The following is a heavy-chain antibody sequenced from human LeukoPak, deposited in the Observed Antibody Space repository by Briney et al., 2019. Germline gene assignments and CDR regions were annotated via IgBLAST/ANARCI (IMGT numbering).Heavy chain of an antibody. J-gene: IGHJ4*02. D-gene: IGHD6-6*01. CDR1: GGSTSSSSYY. Sequence: SETLSLTCTVSGGSTSSSSYYWGWIRQPPGKGLEWIGSIYYSGSTYYNPSLKSRVTISVDTSKNQFSLKLSSVTAADTAVYYCARQGRQLVRTFFDYWGQGTLVTVSS. V-gene: IGHV4-39*01. CDR2: IYYSGST. CDR3: ARQGRQLVRTFFDY.